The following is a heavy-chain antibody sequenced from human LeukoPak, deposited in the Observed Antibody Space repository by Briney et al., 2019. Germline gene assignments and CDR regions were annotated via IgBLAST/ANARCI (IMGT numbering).Heavy chain of an antibody. CDR2: IHPSGGT. J-gene: IGHJ4*02. Sequence: PSETLSLTCAVSGGSITNSNWWSWVRQPPGKGLEWIGEIHPSGGTNYYPPLKSRVTISLDKSKNQFSLGLTSVTAADTAVYYCATYYDSDAYKFDYWGQGTLVTVSS. CDR1: GGSITNSNW. CDR3: ATYYDSDAYKFDY. V-gene: IGHV4-4*02. D-gene: IGHD3-22*01.